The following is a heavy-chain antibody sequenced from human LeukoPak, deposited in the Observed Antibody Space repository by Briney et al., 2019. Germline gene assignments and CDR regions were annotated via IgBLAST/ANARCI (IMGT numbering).Heavy chain of an antibody. CDR3: ARKKEDYGSGRNLDY. V-gene: IGHV4-34*01. J-gene: IGHJ4*02. CDR1: GGSFSGYY. CDR2: INHSGST. Sequence: SETLSLTCAVYGGSFSGYYWSWIRQPPGKGLEWIGEINHSGSTNYNPSLKSRVTISVDTSKNQFSLKLSSVTAADTAVYYCARKKEDYGSGRNLDYWGQGTLVTASS. D-gene: IGHD3-10*01.